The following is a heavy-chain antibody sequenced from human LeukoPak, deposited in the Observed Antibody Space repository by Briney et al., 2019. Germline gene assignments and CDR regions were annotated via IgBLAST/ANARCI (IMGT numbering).Heavy chain of an antibody. V-gene: IGHV1-18*01. CDR1: GYTFTSYG. D-gene: IGHD3-9*01. Sequence: ASVKVSRKASGYTFTSYGISWVRQAPGQGLEWMGWISAYNGNTNYAQKLQGRVTMTTDTSTSTAYMELRSLRSDDTAVYYCARASRYYDILTGYYGLGLFDIWGQGTVVTVSS. CDR3: ARASRYYDILTGYYGLGLFDI. CDR2: ISAYNGNT. J-gene: IGHJ3*02.